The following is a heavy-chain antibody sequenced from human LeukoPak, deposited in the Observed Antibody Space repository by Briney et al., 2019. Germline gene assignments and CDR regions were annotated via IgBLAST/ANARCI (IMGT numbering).Heavy chain of an antibody. V-gene: IGHV1-69*05. Sequence: GASVKVSCKASGGTFSSYAISWVRQAPGQGLEWMGGIIPIFGTANYAQKFQGRVTITTDESTSTAYMELSSLRSEDTAVYYCARGMVVWGFPSGLWYYMDVWAKGTKVNVS. CDR1: GGTFSSYA. CDR2: IIPIFGTA. CDR3: ARGMVVWGFPSGLWYYMDV. J-gene: IGHJ6*03. D-gene: IGHD5-18*01.